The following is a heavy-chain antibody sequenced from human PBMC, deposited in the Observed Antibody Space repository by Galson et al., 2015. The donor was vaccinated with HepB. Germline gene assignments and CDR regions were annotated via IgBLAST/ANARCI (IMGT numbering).Heavy chain of an antibody. CDR2: IRYDEYEY. V-gene: IGHV3-7*03. D-gene: IGHD3-10*01. J-gene: IGHJ4*02. CDR1: GFSFSDYW. CDR3: VRDRTYKGGNFFDF. Sequence: SLRLSCAASGFSFSDYWMSLIRQAPGKRPEWVANIRYDEYEYYYADFVKGRFTISRDNARNSVFLQMSSLRRDDTAVYYCVRDRTYKGGNFFDFWGQGALVTVSS.